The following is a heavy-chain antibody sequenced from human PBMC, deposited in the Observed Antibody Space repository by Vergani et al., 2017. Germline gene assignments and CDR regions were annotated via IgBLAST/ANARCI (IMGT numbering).Heavy chain of an antibody. D-gene: IGHD2-15*01. CDR2: IYYSGRT. J-gene: IGHJ4*02. Sequence: QVQLQESGPGLVKPSETLSLTCTVSGGSISSYYWSWIRQPPGKGLEWIGYIYYSGRTNYNPSLKSRVTISVDTSKNQFSLKLNSVTVADTAVYYCARSRPYCTSGSCPAIWGQGTLVTVSS. CDR1: GGSISSYY. CDR3: ARSRPYCTSGSCPAI. V-gene: IGHV4-59*08.